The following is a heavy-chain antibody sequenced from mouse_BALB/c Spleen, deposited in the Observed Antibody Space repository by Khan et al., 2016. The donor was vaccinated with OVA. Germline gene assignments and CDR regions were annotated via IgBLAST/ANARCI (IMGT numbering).Heavy chain of an antibody. D-gene: IGHD1-1*01. Sequence: EVQLQESGPGPVNPSQSLSLTCTVTGYSITSDYAWNWIRQFPGNKLEWMGYISYSGRTSYNPSLKSRISITRDTSKKQAFLQLNSVTTEDTATYFCARSVTITTVVATDFDYWGQGTTLTVSS. V-gene: IGHV3-2*02. CDR3: ARSVTITTVVATDFDY. J-gene: IGHJ2*01. CDR2: ISYSGRT. CDR1: GYSITSDYA.